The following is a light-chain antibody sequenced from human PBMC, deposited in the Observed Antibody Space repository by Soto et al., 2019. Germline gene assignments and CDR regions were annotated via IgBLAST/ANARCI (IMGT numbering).Light chain of an antibody. J-gene: IGKJ3*01. Sequence: EIVLTQSPATLSLSPGKRATLSCRASQSISYFLAWYQQKPGQAPRLLIYDASRRATGIPARFSGSGSGTDFTLTISSLEPEDFAVYFCQQRSNWPLTLGPGTKVDIK. V-gene: IGKV3-11*01. CDR1: QSISYF. CDR3: QQRSNWPLT. CDR2: DAS.